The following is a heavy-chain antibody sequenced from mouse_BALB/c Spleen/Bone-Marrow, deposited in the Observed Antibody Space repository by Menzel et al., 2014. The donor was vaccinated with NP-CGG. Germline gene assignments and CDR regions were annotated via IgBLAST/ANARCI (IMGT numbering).Heavy chain of an antibody. V-gene: IGHV1S135*01. D-gene: IGHD2-4*01. CDR1: GYSFTSYY. CDR2: IDPFNGGT. Sequence: SGPEPMKPGASVKISCKASGYSFTSYYMHWVKQSHGKSLEWIGYIDPFNGGTSYNQKFKGKATLTVDKSSNTAYMHLSSLTSEDSAVYYCARAYDFLDYWGQGSTLTVSS. J-gene: IGHJ2*01. CDR3: ARAYDFLDY.